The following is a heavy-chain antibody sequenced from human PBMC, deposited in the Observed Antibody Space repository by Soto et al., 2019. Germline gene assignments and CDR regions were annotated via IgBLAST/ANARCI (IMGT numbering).Heavy chain of an antibody. CDR3: ARVDCSTTTCYYYGFDV. CDR1: GFDFSGYT. CDR2: ISYDGSDK. V-gene: IGHV3-30-3*01. J-gene: IGHJ6*02. D-gene: IGHD2-2*01. Sequence: DLEESGGGVVQPGGSLRLSCAGSGFDFSGYTIHWVRQAPGKGLEWVAVISYDGSDKYYADSVKGRFTISRDNAKKTLYLQMNSLSIEDTAVYYCARVDCSTTTCYYYGFDVWGQGTTVTVSS.